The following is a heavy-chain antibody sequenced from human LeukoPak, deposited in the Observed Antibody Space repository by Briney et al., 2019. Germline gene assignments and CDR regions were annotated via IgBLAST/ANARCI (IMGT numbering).Heavy chain of an antibody. CDR1: GYTLTELS. J-gene: IGHJ3*02. V-gene: IGHV1-24*01. D-gene: IGHD3-10*01. Sequence: ASVKVSCKFSGYTLTELSMHWVRQAPGKGLEWMGGFDPEDGETIYAQKFQGRVTMTEDTSTDTAYMELSSLRSEDTAVYYCATGAPSTMVRGVIRRAFDIWGQGTMVTVSS. CDR3: ATGAPSTMVRGVIRRAFDI. CDR2: FDPEDGET.